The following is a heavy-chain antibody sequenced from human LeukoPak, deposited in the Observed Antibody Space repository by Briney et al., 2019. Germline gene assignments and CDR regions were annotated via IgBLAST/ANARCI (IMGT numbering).Heavy chain of an antibody. V-gene: IGHV3-23*01. CDR1: GFTFSNYA. CDR2: ISGSGGST. Sequence: GGSLRLSCAASGFTFSNYAMSWVRQAPGEGLEWVSGISGSGGSTNYADSVKGRFTISRDNSKNTLYLQMNSLRADDTAVYYCAKGTTLVVVPAMDVWGKGTTVTVSS. D-gene: IGHD2-2*01. J-gene: IGHJ6*03. CDR3: AKGTTLVVVPAMDV.